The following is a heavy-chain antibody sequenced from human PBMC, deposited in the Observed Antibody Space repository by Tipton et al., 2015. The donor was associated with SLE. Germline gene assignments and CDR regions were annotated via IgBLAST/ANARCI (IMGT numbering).Heavy chain of an antibody. CDR2: ITTSGDDT. J-gene: IGHJ6*03. V-gene: IGHV3-23*01. D-gene: IGHD3-16*01. CDR3: GGGQYYYMDV. Sequence: SLRLSCAASGFTFSSYAMSWVRQTSGRGLEWVSAITTSGDDTYYADSVKGRFTISRDNSKNTLYLQMNSLTVDDTGVYYCGGGQYYYMDVWGEGTTVTISS. CDR1: GFTFSSYA.